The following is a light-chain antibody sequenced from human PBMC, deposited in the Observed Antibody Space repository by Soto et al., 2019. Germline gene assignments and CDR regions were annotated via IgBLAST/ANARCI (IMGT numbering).Light chain of an antibody. Sequence: EVVMTQSPASLSASPWDRVTLSCRASQNIRSSLAWYQQRPGQAPRILIYDASTRATGIPHRFSDGGSGTEFNVPISSRQSEDFAIDYCQQYDILPRYTFGQGTNVEF. CDR2: DAS. V-gene: IGKV3-15*01. CDR3: QQYDILPRYT. CDR1: QNIRSS. J-gene: IGKJ2*01.